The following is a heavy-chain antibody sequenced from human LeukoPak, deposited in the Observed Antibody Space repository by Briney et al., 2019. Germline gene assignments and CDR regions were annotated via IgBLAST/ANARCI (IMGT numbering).Heavy chain of an antibody. J-gene: IGHJ5*02. V-gene: IGHV1-69*01. CDR3: ARTEVVPAYRGVGWFDP. Sequence: ASVKVSCKASGGTFSSYAISWVRQAPGPGLEWMGGIIPTFGTANYAPKFQARVTITADESTSTAYLELSSLRSEDTAVYYCARTEVVPAYRGVGWFDPWGQGTLVTVSS. D-gene: IGHD2-2*01. CDR2: IIPTFGTA. CDR1: GGTFSSYA.